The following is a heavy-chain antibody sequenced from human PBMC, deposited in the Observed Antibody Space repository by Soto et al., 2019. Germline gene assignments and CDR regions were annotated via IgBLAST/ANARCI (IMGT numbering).Heavy chain of an antibody. CDR1: GFTFSNAW. V-gene: IGHV3-15*01. CDR3: SGDYYGSGSYGY. D-gene: IGHD3-10*01. CDR2: IKSKTDGGTT. J-gene: IGHJ4*02. Sequence: EVQLVESGGGLVKPGGSLRLSCAASGFTFSNAWMSWVRQAPGKGLEWVGRIKSKTDGGTTDYAAPVKGSFTISRDDSKNTLYLQMNSLKTEDTAVYYCSGDYYGSGSYGYWGQGTLVTVSS.